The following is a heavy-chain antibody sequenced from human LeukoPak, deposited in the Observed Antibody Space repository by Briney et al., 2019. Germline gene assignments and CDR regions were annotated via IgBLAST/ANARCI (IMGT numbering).Heavy chain of an antibody. CDR2: IYNAGATT. Sequence: GGSLRLSCAASGFIFSSYTMSWVRRPPGKGLEWVSEIYNAGATTYYGDSVKGRFIISRDNSKNTLYLQMSRLRAEDTAVYYCVRVVAGKEAYWGQGILVTVSS. D-gene: IGHD6-19*01. CDR1: GFIFSSYT. V-gene: IGHV3-23*01. CDR3: VRVVAGKEAY. J-gene: IGHJ4*02.